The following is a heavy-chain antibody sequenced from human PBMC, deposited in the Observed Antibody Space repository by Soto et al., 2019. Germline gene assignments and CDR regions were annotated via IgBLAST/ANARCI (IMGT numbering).Heavy chain of an antibody. J-gene: IGHJ4*02. CDR1: GYTFTTFD. D-gene: IGHD3-16*01. V-gene: IGHV1-8*01. Sequence: QVQLVQSGAEVEKPGASVKVSCRPSGYTFTTFDINWVRQAPGQGLEWMGWMSPNSGNTGYAQKFQGRVVMTRDTAISTAYMELRSLTSEDTAVYYCARGITQGYDYWGKGTLVTVSS. CDR3: ARGITQGYDY. CDR2: MSPNSGNT.